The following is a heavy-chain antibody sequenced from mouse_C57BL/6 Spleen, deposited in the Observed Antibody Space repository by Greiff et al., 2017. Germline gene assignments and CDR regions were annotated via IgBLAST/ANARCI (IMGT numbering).Heavy chain of an antibody. CDR1: GFTFSSYA. D-gene: IGHD1-1*01. Sequence: EVKLVESGEGLVKPGGSLKLSCAASGFTFSSYAMSWVRQTPEKRLEWDAYISSGGDYIYYADTVKGRFTISRDNARNTLYLQMSSLKSEDTAMYYCTREGSYYGSSYPAWFAYWGQGTLVTVSA. V-gene: IGHV5-9-1*02. CDR2: ISSGGDYI. CDR3: TREGSYYGSSYPAWFAY. J-gene: IGHJ3*01.